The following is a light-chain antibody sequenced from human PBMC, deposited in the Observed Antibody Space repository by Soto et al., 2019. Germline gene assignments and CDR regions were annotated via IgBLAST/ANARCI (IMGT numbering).Light chain of an antibody. CDR1: QSVGSSL. CDR2: GAS. J-gene: IGKJ1*01. V-gene: IGKV3-20*01. CDR3: QQYGGSPWT. Sequence: EIVLTQSPDILSLSPGERATLSCRASQSVGSSLLAWYQQKPGQAPRLLIYGASSRATGIPDRFSGSGSGTDSTLTITRLEPEDLAVYYCQQYGGSPWTIGQGTKVEIK.